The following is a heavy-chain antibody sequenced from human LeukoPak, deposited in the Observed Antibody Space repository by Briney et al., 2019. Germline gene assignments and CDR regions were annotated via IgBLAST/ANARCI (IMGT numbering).Heavy chain of an antibody. CDR3: ARDPDYYDSSGP. J-gene: IGHJ5*02. D-gene: IGHD3-22*01. V-gene: IGHV1-69*04. Sequence: SVKVSCKASGGTFSSYAISWVRQAPGQGLGWMGRIIPILGIANYAQKFRGRVTITADKSTSTAYMELSSLRSEDTAVYYCARDPDYYDSSGPWGQGTLVTVSS. CDR2: IIPILGIA. CDR1: GGTFSSYA.